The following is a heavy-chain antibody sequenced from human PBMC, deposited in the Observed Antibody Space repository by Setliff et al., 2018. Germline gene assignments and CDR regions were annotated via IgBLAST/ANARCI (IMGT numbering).Heavy chain of an antibody. CDR3: ATFRGYTYGYDY. J-gene: IGHJ4*02. CDR2: INTNTGNP. V-gene: IGHV7-4-1*02. D-gene: IGHD5-18*01. CDR1: GYMFTTYA. Sequence: ASVKVSCKASGYMFTTYAMSWIRQVPGQGFEWMGWINTNTGNPIYVQGFTGRFVFSLDTSVSTAYLHISGLKAEDTAVYYCATFRGYTYGYDYWGQGTLVTVSS.